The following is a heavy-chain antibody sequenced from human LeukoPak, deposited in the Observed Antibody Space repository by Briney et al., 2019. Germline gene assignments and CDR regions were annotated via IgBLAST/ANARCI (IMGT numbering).Heavy chain of an antibody. CDR3: TKRPSTDGYNS. CDR1: GFTFSTYA. D-gene: IGHD5-24*01. Sequence: AGGSLRLSCAVSGFTFSTYAMSWVRQAPGKGLEWVSVISGSGDNTYYADSVKGRFTISRDNFKNTLYLQMNSLRAEGTALYYCTKRPSTDGYNSWGQGTLVTVSS. V-gene: IGHV3-23*01. CDR2: ISGSGDNT. J-gene: IGHJ5*02.